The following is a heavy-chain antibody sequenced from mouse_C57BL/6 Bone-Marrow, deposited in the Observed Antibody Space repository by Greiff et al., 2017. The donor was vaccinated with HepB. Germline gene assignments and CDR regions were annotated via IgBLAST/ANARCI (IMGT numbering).Heavy chain of an antibody. Sequence: ESGPGLVKPSQSLSLTCSVPGYSITSGYYWNWIRQFPGNKLEWMGYISYDGSNNYNPSLKNRISITRDTSKNQFFLKLNSVTTEDTATYYCARGTTVVAPDWYFDVWGTGTTVTVSS. CDR2: ISYDGSN. CDR1: GYSITSGYY. D-gene: IGHD1-1*01. J-gene: IGHJ1*03. V-gene: IGHV3-6*01. CDR3: ARGTTVVAPDWYFDV.